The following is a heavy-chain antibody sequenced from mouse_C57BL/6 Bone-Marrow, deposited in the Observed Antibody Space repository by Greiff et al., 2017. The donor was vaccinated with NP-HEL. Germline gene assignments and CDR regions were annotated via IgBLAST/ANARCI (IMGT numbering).Heavy chain of an antibody. V-gene: IGHV1-55*01. D-gene: IGHD1-1*01. J-gene: IGHJ4*01. Sequence: QVQLQQPGAELVKPGASVKMSCKASGYTFTSYWITWVKQRPGQGLEWIGDIYPGSGSTNYNEKFKSKATLTVDTSSSTAYMQLSSLTSEDSAVYYCAGRYGSSWGYAMDYWGQGTSVTVSS. CDR3: AGRYGSSWGYAMDY. CDR2: IYPGSGST. CDR1: GYTFTSYW.